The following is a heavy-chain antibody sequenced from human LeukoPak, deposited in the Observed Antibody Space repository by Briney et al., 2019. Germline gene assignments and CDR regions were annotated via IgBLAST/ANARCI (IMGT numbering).Heavy chain of an antibody. CDR1: GFTFSSYG. Sequence: GGSLRLSCAASGFTFSSYGMHWVRQAPGKGLEWVAVIWYGGSNKYYADSVKGRFTISRDNSKNTLYLQMNSLRAEDTAVYYCARPLGGSGSYFDYWGQGTRVAVSS. CDR2: IWYGGSNK. V-gene: IGHV3-33*01. J-gene: IGHJ4*02. D-gene: IGHD3-10*01. CDR3: ARPLGGSGSYFDY.